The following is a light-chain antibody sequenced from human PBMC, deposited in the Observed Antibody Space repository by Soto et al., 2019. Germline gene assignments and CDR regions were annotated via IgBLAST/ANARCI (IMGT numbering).Light chain of an antibody. J-gene: IGKJ5*01. CDR3: QQTYSPPSIT. Sequence: IPMTQSPSSLSASVGDRVTITCRASQSINTXXNWYQQHPGKAPKVLLYGASNLQGGVPSRXSGSGSGSDFTLTXTSLQPEXXXXXYCQQTYSPPSITFGXGTXLDIK. CDR1: QSINTX. CDR2: GAS. V-gene: IGKV1-39*01.